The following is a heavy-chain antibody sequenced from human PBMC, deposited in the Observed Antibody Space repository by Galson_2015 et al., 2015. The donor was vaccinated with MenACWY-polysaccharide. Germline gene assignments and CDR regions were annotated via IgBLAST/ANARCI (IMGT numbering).Heavy chain of an antibody. CDR1: GGSISSSTYY. D-gene: IGHD2/OR15-2a*01. J-gene: IGHJ4*02. CDR3: ARIITTFLDY. V-gene: IGHV4-39*07. Sequence: ETLSLTCTVSGGSISSSTYYWGWIRQPPGKGLEWIASIYYTGSTYYNSSLESRATISVDTFKNRFSLNLSSVTAADTAVYYCARIITTFLDYWGQGTLVTVSS. CDR2: IYYTGST.